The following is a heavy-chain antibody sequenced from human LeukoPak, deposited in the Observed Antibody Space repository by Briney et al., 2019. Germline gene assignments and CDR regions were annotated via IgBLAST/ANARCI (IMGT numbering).Heavy chain of an antibody. D-gene: IGHD3-22*01. CDR1: GGSISSGDYY. CDR3: ARSTYYYDSSGYSRDY. J-gene: IGHJ4*02. CDR2: IYYSGST. V-gene: IGHV4-30-4*01. Sequence: SETLSLTCTVSGGSISSGDYYWSWIRQPPGKGLEWIGYIYYSGSTYYNPSLKSRVTISVDTSKNQFSLKLSSVTAADTAVYYCARSTYYYDSSGYSRDYWGQGTLVTVSS.